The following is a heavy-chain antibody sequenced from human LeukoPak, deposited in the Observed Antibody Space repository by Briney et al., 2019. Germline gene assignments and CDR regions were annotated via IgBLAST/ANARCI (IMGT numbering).Heavy chain of an antibody. Sequence: KPSETLSLTCTVSGGSISSYYWSWIRQPPGKGLEWIGYIYYSGSTNYNPSLKSRATRSVDTSKNQFSLKLSSVTAADTAVYYCARRGYYDSSGYYSYDAFDIWGQGTMVTVSS. D-gene: IGHD3-22*01. CDR3: ARRGYYDSSGYYSYDAFDI. V-gene: IGHV4-59*01. CDR2: IYYSGST. CDR1: GGSISSYY. J-gene: IGHJ3*02.